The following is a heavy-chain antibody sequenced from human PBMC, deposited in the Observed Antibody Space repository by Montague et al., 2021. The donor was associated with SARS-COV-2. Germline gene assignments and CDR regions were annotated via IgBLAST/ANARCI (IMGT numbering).Heavy chain of an antibody. CDR2: IYTTGSS. Sequence: SETLSLTYAVSAGSIRDYYWSWIRQPAGKGLEWIGRIYTTGSSDYSPSLQSRVTMSVDTSKNQVSLRLMSVTAADTALYYCARERSYLYWYFDLWGRGTLVTVSS. CDR1: AGSIRDYY. V-gene: IGHV4-4*07. J-gene: IGHJ2*01. CDR3: ARERSYLYWYFDL.